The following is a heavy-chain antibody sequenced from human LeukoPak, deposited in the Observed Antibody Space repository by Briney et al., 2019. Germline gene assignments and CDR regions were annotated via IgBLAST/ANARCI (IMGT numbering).Heavy chain of an antibody. V-gene: IGHV1-69*13. Sequence: GASVKVSCKASGGTFSSYVISWVRQAPGQGLEWMGGIIPIFGTANYAQKFQGRVTITADESTSTAYMELSSLRSEDTAVYYCARDRGCCSSNRCHYFDHWGQGTLVTVSS. J-gene: IGHJ4*02. CDR3: ARDRGCCSSNRCHYFDH. CDR1: GGTFSSYV. D-gene: IGHD2-2*01. CDR2: IIPIFGTA.